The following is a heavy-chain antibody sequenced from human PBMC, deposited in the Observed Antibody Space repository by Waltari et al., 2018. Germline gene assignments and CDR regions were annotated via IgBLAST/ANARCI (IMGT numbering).Heavy chain of an antibody. J-gene: IGHJ6*02. D-gene: IGHD2-15*01. V-gene: IGHV4-59*08. CDR2: IYYSGST. CDR1: GGSISSYY. Sequence: QVQLQESGPGLVKPSEPLSLTCTVSGGSISSYYWSWIRQPPGKGLEWIGYIYYSGSTNYNPSLKSRVTISVDTSENQFSLKLSSVTAADTAVYYCATAGVDYYGMDVWGQGTTVTVSS. CDR3: ATAGVDYYGMDV.